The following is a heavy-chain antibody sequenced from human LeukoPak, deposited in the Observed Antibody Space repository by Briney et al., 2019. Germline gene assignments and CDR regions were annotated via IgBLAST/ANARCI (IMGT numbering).Heavy chain of an antibody. Sequence: GGSLRLSCAASGFTFSSYWMSWVRQAPGKGLEWVANIKQDGSEKYYVDSVKGRFTISRDNAKNSLYLQMNSLRAEDTAVYHCARDQSSSWYWGYYYYGMDVWGQGTTVTASS. V-gene: IGHV3-7*01. CDR1: GFTFSSYW. CDR2: IKQDGSEK. J-gene: IGHJ6*02. D-gene: IGHD6-13*01. CDR3: ARDQSSSWYWGYYYYGMDV.